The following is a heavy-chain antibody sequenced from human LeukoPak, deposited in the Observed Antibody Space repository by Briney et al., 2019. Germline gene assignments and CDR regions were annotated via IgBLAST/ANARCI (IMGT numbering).Heavy chain of an antibody. J-gene: IGHJ6*03. V-gene: IGHV1-69*05. CDR2: IIPIFGTA. D-gene: IGHD1-14*01. CDR3: ARDNRSGPDDYYYYMDV. Sequence: ASVKVSCKASGGTFSSYAISWVRQAPGQGLEWMGGIIPIFGTANYAQKFQGRVTMTRDMSTSTVYMELSSLRSEDTAVYYCARDNRSGPDDYYYYMDVWGKGTTVTVSS. CDR1: GGTFSSYA.